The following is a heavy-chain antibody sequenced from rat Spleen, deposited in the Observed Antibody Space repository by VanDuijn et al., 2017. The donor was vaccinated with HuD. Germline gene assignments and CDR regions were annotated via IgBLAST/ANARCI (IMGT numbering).Heavy chain of an antibody. D-gene: IGHD1-11*01. CDR3: ARAYGGYGDYFDY. J-gene: IGHJ2*01. Sequence: QVQLKESGPGLVQPSQTLSLTCTVSGFSLTSYNVHWVRQPTGKGLEWMGVIWTGGSTDYNSALKSRLSISRDTSKSQVFLKMNSLQTEDIATYYCARAYGGYGDYFDYWGQGVMVTVSS. V-gene: IGHV2-30*01. CDR1: GFSLTSYN. CDR2: IWTGGST.